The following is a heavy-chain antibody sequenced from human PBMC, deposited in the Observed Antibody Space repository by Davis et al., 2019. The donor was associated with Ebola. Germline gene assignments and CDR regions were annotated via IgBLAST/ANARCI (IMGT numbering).Heavy chain of an antibody. Sequence: GGSLRLSCIASGFTFDDYAMTWVRQAPGKGLEWVSGINWNGGSTGYADSVKGRFTISRDNAKNSLYLQMNSLRAEDTAVYYCARAKRFSEWLLPFDYWGQGTLVTVSS. CDR1: GFTFDDYA. CDR3: ARAKRFSEWLLPFDY. J-gene: IGHJ4*02. V-gene: IGHV3-20*04. CDR2: INWNGGST. D-gene: IGHD3-3*01.